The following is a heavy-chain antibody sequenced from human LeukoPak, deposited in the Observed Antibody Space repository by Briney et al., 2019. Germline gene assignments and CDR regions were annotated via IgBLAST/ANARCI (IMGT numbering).Heavy chain of an antibody. CDR1: GGSLCGYY. Sequence: SETLSLTCGVYGGSLCGYYWSWIRQPPGKGLEWIGEINRSGSTNYNPSLKSRVTMSVDTSKNQFSLNLSSVTAADTAVYYCARLMYSGYEGLDYYFNYIDVWGKGTTVTISS. CDR3: ARLMYSGYEGLDYYFNYIDV. V-gene: IGHV4-34*01. CDR2: INRSGST. J-gene: IGHJ6*03. D-gene: IGHD5-12*01.